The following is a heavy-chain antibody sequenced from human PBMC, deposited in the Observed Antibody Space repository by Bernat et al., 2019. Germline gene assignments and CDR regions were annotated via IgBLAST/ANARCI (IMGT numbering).Heavy chain of an antibody. CDR2: FSGDGIP. Sequence: EVQLLESGGGLVQPGGSLRLSCGASGFTFNNYAMSWVRQAPGKGLEWVSGFSGDGIPQYADSVQGRFTISRDNSKNTLALQMHSLRAEDTAIYYCARYSCSSSRCYPRTFDFWGHGALVTVSS. CDR1: GFTFNNYA. V-gene: IGHV3-23*01. D-gene: IGHD2-2*01. CDR3: ARYSCSSSRCYPRTFDF. J-gene: IGHJ4*01.